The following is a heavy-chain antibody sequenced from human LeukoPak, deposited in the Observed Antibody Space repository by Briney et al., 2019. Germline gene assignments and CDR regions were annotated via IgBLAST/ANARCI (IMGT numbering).Heavy chain of an antibody. J-gene: IGHJ4*02. CDR3: ARVTRQWTLDY. CDR1: GGSINSKDHF. Sequence: PSETLSLTCTVSGGSINSKDHFWGWVRQPPGKGLEWIATIYYSGSTYHNPSLKSRVDISLDGSKNQFSLKLTSLTAADTAVYYCARVTRQWTLDYWGQGTLVTVSS. CDR2: IYYSGST. D-gene: IGHD6-19*01. V-gene: IGHV4-39*07.